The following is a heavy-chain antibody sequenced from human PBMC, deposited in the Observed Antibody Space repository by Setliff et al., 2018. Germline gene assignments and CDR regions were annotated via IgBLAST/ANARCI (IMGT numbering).Heavy chain of an antibody. Sequence: PGGSLRLSCAASGFTFSSYSMNWVRQAPGKGLEWVSYISSSSSTIYYADSVKGRFTISRDNAKNSLYLQMNSLRAEDTAVYYCARALDSSGYYHAFDIWGQGTMVTVS. CDR3: ARALDSSGYYHAFDI. CDR1: GFTFSSYS. D-gene: IGHD3-22*01. J-gene: IGHJ3*02. CDR2: ISSSSSTI. V-gene: IGHV3-48*04.